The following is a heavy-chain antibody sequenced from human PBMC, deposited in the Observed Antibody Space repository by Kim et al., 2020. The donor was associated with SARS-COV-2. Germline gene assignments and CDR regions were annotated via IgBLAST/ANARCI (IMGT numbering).Heavy chain of an antibody. J-gene: IGHJ6*03. CDR3: ARDRYGARYYSMDG. D-gene: IGHD4-17*01. CDR1: GFTFSSYC. Sequence: GGSLRLSCAASGFTFSSYCMHWVRQAPGKGLEWVALIGNDGSNKYYADSVKGRFTISRDNSKNTLYLQMNSLRAEDTAVYYCARDRYGARYYSMDGWGKG. CDR2: IGNDGSNK. V-gene: IGHV3-33*01.